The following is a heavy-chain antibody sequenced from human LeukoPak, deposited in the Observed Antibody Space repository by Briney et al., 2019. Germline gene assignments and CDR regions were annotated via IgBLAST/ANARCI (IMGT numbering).Heavy chain of an antibody. V-gene: IGHV4-34*01. D-gene: IGHD2-2*01. CDR2: INHSGST. Sequence: SETLSLTCAVYGGSFNNYYWNWIRQPPGKGLEYIGEINHSGSTNYNPSLKSRVTVSVDTSKNQFSLKLSSVTAADTAVYYCARYIPVATRIDSWGQGTLVTVSS. CDR1: GGSFNNYY. J-gene: IGHJ4*02. CDR3: ARYIPVATRIDS.